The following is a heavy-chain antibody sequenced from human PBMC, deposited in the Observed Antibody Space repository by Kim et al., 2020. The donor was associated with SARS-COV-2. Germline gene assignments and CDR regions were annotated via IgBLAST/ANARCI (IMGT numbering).Heavy chain of an antibody. D-gene: IGHD5-12*01. CDR3: ARHVRYTGYYYMDV. J-gene: IGHJ6*03. CDR1: GYNFNRYW. CDR2: AYVGDSDA. V-gene: IGHV5-51*01. Sequence: GESLKISCTGSGYNFNRYWIGWVRQMPGKGLEWIGIAYVGDSDARYSTTFQGQLTISTDKSISTAYLQWSSLKASNTATYYCARHVRYTGYYYMDVWGNGTAVTVSS.